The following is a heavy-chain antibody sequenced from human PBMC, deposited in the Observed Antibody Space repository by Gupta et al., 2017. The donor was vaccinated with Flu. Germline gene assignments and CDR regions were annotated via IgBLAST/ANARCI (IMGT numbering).Heavy chain of an antibody. J-gene: IGHJ4*02. D-gene: IGHD3-3*01. CDR3: ARSREGFWSGYLNYFDY. Sequence: QVQLQQWGAGLLKPSETLSLTCAVYGGSFSGYYWSWIRQPPGKGLEWIGEINHSGSTNYNPSLKSRVTISVDTSKNQFSLKLSSVTAADTAVYYCARSREGFWSGYLNYFDYWGQRTLVTVSS. V-gene: IGHV4-34*01. CDR2: INHSGST. CDR1: GGSFSGYY.